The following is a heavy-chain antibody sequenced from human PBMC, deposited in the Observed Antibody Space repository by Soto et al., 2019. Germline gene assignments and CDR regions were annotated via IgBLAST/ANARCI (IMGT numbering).Heavy chain of an antibody. V-gene: IGHV4-31*03. J-gene: IGHJ5*02. CDR2: IYYSGST. CDR1: GGSISSGGYY. Sequence: SETLSLTCTVSGGSISSGGYYWSWIRQHPGKGLEWIGYIYYSGSTYYNPSLKSRVTISVDTSKNQFSLKLSSVTAADTAVYYCARGRKLLWFGELLPNWFGPWGQGTLVTVSS. D-gene: IGHD3-10*01. CDR3: ARGRKLLWFGELLPNWFGP.